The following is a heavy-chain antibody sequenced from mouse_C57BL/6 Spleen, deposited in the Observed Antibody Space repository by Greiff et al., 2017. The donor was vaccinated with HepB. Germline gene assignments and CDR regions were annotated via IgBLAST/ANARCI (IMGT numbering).Heavy chain of an antibody. CDR3: ARRGAQLVPVDY. V-gene: IGHV1-54*01. D-gene: IGHD4-1*02. Sequence: QVQLQQSGAELVRPGPSVKVSCKASGYAFTNYLIEWVKQRPGQGLEWIGVINPGSGGTNYNEKFKGKATLTADKSSSTAYMQLSSLTSEDSAVYYCARRGAQLVPVDYWGQGTTLTVSS. CDR2: INPGSGGT. CDR1: GYAFTNYL. J-gene: IGHJ2*01.